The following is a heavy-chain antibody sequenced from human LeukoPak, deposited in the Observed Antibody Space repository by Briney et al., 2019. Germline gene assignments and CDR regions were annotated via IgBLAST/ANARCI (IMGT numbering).Heavy chain of an antibody. CDR1: GFTFSSYS. J-gene: IGHJ4*02. CDR2: ISSSSSYI. V-gene: IGHV3-21*01. D-gene: IGHD6-19*01. Sequence: PGGSLRLSCAASGFTFSSYSMNWVRQAPGKGLEWVSSISSSSSYIYYADSVKGRFTISRDNAKNSLYLQMNSLRAEDTAVYYCARDAASSGWYGETDYWGQGTLVTVSS. CDR3: ARDAASSGWYGETDY.